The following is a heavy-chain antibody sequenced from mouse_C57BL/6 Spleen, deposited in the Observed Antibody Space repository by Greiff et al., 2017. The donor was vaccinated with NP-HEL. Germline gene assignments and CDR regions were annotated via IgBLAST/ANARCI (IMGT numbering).Heavy chain of an antibody. D-gene: IGHD2-13*01. CDR1: GYTFTSYW. Sequence: VQLQQSGAELAKPGASVKLSCKASGYTFTSYWMHWVKQRPGQGLEWIGYINPSSGYTKYNQKFKDKAILTADKSSSTAYMQLSSLTYEDSAVYYCARGDTWFAYWGQGTLVTVSA. CDR2: INPSSGYT. CDR3: ARGDTWFAY. J-gene: IGHJ3*01. V-gene: IGHV1-7*01.